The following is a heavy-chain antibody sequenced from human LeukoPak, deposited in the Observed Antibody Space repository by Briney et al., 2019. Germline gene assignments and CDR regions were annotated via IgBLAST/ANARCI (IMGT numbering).Heavy chain of an antibody. CDR3: ARAIALLWFGELSLHFDY. CDR1: GGSFSGYY. J-gene: IGHJ4*02. D-gene: IGHD3-10*01. CDR2: INHSGST. V-gene: IGHV4-34*01. Sequence: SETLSLTCAVYGGSFSGYYWSWIRQPPGKGLEWIGEINHSGSTNYNPSLKSRVTISVDTSKNQFSLKLSSVTAADTAVYYCARAIALLWFGELSLHFDYWGQGTLVTVSS.